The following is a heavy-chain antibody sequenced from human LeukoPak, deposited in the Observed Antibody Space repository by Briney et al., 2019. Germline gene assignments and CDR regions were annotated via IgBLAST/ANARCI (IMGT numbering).Heavy chain of an antibody. CDR2: MNPNSGNT. CDR1: GYTFNNDD. CDR3: ATFIVGVKFDP. J-gene: IGHJ5*02. V-gene: IGHV1-8*01. Sequence: ASVKVSCKASGYTFNNDDINWVRQATGRGLEWMGWMNPNSGNTGYAQTFQGRVTMTRNTSINTAYMELSSLRPEDTAIYYCATFIVGVKFDPWGQGTLVTVSS. D-gene: IGHD1-26*01.